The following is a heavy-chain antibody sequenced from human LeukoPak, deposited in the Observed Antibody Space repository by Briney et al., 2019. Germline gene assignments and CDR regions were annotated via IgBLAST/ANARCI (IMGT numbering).Heavy chain of an antibody. V-gene: IGHV3-9*01. J-gene: IGHJ4*02. CDR3: ARDIDYYDSSGYSGY. CDR1: GFTFDDYA. D-gene: IGHD3-22*01. CDR2: ISWNSGSI. Sequence: GGSLRLSCAASGFTFDDYAMHWVRQAPGKGLEWVSGISWNSGSIGYADSVKGRFTISRDNAKNSLYLQMNSLRAEDTAVYYCARDIDYYDSSGYSGYWGQGTLVTVSS.